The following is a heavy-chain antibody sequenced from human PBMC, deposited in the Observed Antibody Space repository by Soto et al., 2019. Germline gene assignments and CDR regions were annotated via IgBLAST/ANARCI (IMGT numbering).Heavy chain of an antibody. CDR2: INNVASII. CDR1: GITFNNYW. Sequence: GGSLRLSCAVSGITFNNYWMHWIRQTPGKGLVWVSHINNVASIIYYADSVKGRFTISRDNAKNSVYLQMNSLRAEDTAVYYCARLYCRGGSCYSGDAFDIWGQGTVVTVSS. D-gene: IGHD2-15*01. CDR3: ARLYCRGGSCYSGDAFDI. V-gene: IGHV3-74*01. J-gene: IGHJ3*02.